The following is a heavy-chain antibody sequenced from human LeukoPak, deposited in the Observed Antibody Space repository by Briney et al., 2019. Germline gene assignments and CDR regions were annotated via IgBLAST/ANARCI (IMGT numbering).Heavy chain of an antibody. CDR1: GFTFSSYW. J-gene: IGHJ6*02. V-gene: IGHV3-7*01. D-gene: IGHD1-7*01. CDR3: ASNWNYVRGYGMDV. CDR2: IKQDGSEK. Sequence: PGGSLRLSCAASGFTFSSYWMSWVRQTPGKGLEWVANIKQDGSEKHYVDSVKGRFTISRDNAKNSLYLQMSSLRAEDTAVYCCASNWNYVRGYGMDVWGQGTTVTVSS.